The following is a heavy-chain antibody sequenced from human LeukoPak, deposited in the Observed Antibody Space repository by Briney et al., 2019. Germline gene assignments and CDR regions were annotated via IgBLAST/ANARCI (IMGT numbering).Heavy chain of an antibody. Sequence: SVKVSCKASGGTFSSYAISWVRQAPGQGLEWMGRIIPISGTANYAQKFQGRVTITTDESTSTAYMELSSLRSEDTAVYYCARDSRCCGDCWMEAFDIWGQGTMVTVSS. J-gene: IGHJ3*02. CDR3: ARDSRCCGDCWMEAFDI. CDR2: IIPISGTA. D-gene: IGHD2-21*02. V-gene: IGHV1-69*05. CDR1: GGTFSSYA.